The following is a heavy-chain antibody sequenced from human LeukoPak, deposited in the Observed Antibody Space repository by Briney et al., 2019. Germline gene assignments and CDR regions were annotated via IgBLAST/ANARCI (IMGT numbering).Heavy chain of an antibody. CDR3: AREGSTSGSHNRVVAFAI. D-gene: IGHD1-26*01. V-gene: IGHV1-69*01. CDR2: IIPIFGTA. J-gene: IGHJ3*02. CDR1: GGTLSSYA. Sequence: SVKVSCKASGGTLSSYAISWVRQAPGQGLEWMGGIIPIFGTANYAQKFQGRVTITADESTSTAYMELSSLRSEDTAVYYCAREGSTSGSHNRVVAFAIWGHGTMVTVSS.